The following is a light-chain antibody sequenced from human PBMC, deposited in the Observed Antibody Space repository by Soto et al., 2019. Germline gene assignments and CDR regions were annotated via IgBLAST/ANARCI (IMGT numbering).Light chain of an antibody. J-gene: IGKJ1*01. V-gene: IGKV1-6*01. CDR2: TAS. Sequence: AIPMTQSPSSLSASVGDRVIITCRASQAIRNDLGWYQQKPGKAPKLLIYTASTLQSGVPSRFSGSVSGADFTLTIRSLQPEDSATYYCLHDYSYPRTFGQGTKVEIK. CDR3: LHDYSYPRT. CDR1: QAIRND.